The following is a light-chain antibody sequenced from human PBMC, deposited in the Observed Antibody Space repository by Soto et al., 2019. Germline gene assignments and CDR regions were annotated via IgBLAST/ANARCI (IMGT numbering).Light chain of an antibody. CDR2: DVS. Sequence: QYALTQPASVSGSPGQSITISCTGTSSDVGGYNYVSWYQQHPGKAPKLMIYDVSNRPSGVSNRFSGSKSGNTASLTISGLQAEDAADYYCSSYTSSSFYVFGTGTKLTVL. V-gene: IGLV2-14*01. CDR1: SSDVGGYNY. CDR3: SSYTSSSFYV. J-gene: IGLJ1*01.